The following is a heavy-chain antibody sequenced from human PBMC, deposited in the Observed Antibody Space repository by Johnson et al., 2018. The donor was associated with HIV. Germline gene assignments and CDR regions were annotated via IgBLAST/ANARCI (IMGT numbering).Heavy chain of an antibody. Sequence: VQLVESGGGLVQPGGSLRLSCAASGFTFSSYDMHWVRQATGKGLEWVSGISNSGSSTYYADSVKGRFTISRDNSKNTVWLQMNSLRGEDTAVYYCTKPSTGTYYGFHIWGQGTMVTVSS. J-gene: IGHJ3*02. CDR3: TKPSTGTYYGFHI. CDR1: GFTFSSYD. V-gene: IGHV3-23*04. CDR2: ISNSGSST.